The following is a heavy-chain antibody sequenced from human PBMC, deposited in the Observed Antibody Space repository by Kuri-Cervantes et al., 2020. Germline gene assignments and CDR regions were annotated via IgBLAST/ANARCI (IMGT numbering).Heavy chain of an antibody. J-gene: IGHJ6*02. CDR1: GFTFSSSW. CDR3: AKDGGYSYDYYGMDV. CDR2: INPYGSEI. D-gene: IGHD5-18*01. Sequence: LSLTCAASGFTFSSSWMTWVRQAPGKGLEWVTNINPYGSEINYVDSVRGRFTISRDNSKNTLYLQMNSLRAEDTAVYYCAKDGGYSYDYYGMDVWGQGTTVTVSS. V-gene: IGHV3-7*01.